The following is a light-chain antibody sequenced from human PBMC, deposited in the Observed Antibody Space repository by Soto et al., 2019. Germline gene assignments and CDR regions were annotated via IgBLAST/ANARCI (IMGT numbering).Light chain of an antibody. Sequence: QSVLTQPPSVSGAPGQRVTISCTGSSTNIGAGYDVHWYQQFPGTAPKLLIYGNSNRPSGVPDRFSGSKSGTSASLAITGLQAEDEADYYCHSYDISLSGVFGSGTKVTVL. CDR1: STNIGAGYD. V-gene: IGLV1-40*01. J-gene: IGLJ1*01. CDR3: HSYDISLSGV. CDR2: GNS.